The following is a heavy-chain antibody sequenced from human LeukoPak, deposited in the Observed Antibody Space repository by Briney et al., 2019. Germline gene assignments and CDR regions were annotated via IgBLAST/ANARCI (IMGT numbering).Heavy chain of an antibody. CDR3: ARGPGFGVVPPSY. CDR2: INHSGST. J-gene: IGHJ4*02. CDR1: GGSFSGYY. V-gene: IGHV4-34*01. Sequence: SETLSLTCAVYGGSFSGYYWSWTRQPPGKGLEWIGEINHSGSTNYNPSLKSRVTISVDTSKNQFSLKLSSVTAADTAVYYCARGPGFGVVPPSYWGQGTLVTVSS. D-gene: IGHD3-3*01.